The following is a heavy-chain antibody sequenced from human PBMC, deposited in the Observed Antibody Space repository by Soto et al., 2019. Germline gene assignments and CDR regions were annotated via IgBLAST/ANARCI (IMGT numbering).Heavy chain of an antibody. CDR3: ARDQTGITTAGGGRIDR. CDR2: VSFDGSNK. CDR1: GFTISTHA. D-gene: IGHD6-13*01. Sequence: QVQLVESEGGVVQPGRSQRLSRAASGFTISTHATHWVRLTPGKGLECVAIVSFDGSNKYYANSVKGRFTISRDNSKNTLYLQMSGLTPEDTAFYYCARDQTGITTAGGGRIDRWGQGTLVTVSS. V-gene: IGHV3-30-3*01. J-gene: IGHJ5*02.